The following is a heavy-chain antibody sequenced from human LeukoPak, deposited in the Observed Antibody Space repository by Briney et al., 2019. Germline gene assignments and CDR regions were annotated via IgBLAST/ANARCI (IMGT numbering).Heavy chain of an antibody. J-gene: IGHJ4*02. Sequence: ASVKVSCKASGYTFSSYAMHWVRQGPGQSLEWMGWINVGNGNTKYSQKFQGRVTITRDISASIAYMELSSLRSEDTAVYYCARERGLWFGEQLDYWGQGTLVTVSS. V-gene: IGHV1-3*01. CDR3: ARERGLWFGEQLDY. D-gene: IGHD3-10*01. CDR2: INVGNGNT. CDR1: GYTFSSYA.